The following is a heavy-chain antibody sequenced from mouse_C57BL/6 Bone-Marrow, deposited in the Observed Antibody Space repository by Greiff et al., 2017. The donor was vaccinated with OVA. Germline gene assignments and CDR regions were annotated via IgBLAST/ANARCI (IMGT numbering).Heavy chain of an antibody. D-gene: IGHD2-2*01. CDR3: ASDGYDGAWFAY. CDR1: GYTFTSYG. J-gene: IGHJ3*01. V-gene: IGHV1-81*01. Sequence: QVQLKESGAELARPGASVKLSCKASGYTFTSYGISWVKQRTGQGLEWIGEIYPRSGNTYYNEKFKGKATLTADKSSSTAYMELRSLTSEDSAVYFCASDGYDGAWFAYWGQGTLVTVSA. CDR2: IYPRSGNT.